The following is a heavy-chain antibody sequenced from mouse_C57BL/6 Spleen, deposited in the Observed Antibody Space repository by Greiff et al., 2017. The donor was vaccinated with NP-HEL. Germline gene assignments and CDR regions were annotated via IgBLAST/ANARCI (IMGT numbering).Heavy chain of an antibody. CDR3: AKKGLTGTYFDV. D-gene: IGHD4-1*01. J-gene: IGHJ1*03. V-gene: IGHV2-5*01. CDR2: IWRGGST. Sequence: VQVVESGPGLVQSSQSLSITCTVSGFSLTSYGVHWVRQSPGKGLEWLGVIWRGGSTDYNAAFMSRLSITKDNSKSQVFFKMNSLQADDTAIYYCAKKGLTGTYFDVWGTGTTVTVSS. CDR1: GFSLTSYG.